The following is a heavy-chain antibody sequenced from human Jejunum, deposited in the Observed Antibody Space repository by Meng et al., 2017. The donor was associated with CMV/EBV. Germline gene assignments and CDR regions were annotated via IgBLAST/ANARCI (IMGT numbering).Heavy chain of an antibody. J-gene: IGHJ4*02. Sequence: LGWSGGGVVQPGGSLRLLCAASGFTFSSDGMHWVRQAPGRGPEWVAFIEYDGSDKYYADSMKGRFTISRDNSKNTMYLQMTSLKAEDTALYYCAKDVDHWGQGTLVTVS. V-gene: IGHV3-30*02. CDR1: GFTFSSDG. CDR3: AKDVDH. CDR2: IEYDGSDK.